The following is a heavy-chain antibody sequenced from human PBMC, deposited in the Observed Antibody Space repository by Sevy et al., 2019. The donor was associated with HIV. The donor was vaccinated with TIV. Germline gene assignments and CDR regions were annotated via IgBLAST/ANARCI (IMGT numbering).Heavy chain of an antibody. CDR1: GFTFSTYS. J-gene: IGHJ4*02. CDR3: ARDRGAYYDTSGYFRGDS. Sequence: GGSLRLSCAASGFTFSTYSMNWVRQAPGKGLEWVSSISSSSTYIYYADSVKGRFTISRDNAKNSVYLQMNSLRAEDTAIYYCARDRGAYYDTSGYFRGDSWGQGTLVTVSS. V-gene: IGHV3-21*01. D-gene: IGHD3-22*01. CDR2: ISSSSTYI.